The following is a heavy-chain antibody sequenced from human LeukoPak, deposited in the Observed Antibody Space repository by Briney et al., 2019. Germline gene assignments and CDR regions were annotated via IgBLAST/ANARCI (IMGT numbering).Heavy chain of an antibody. CDR1: GGSISSYY. CDR3: ARRPITIFGVAAEYNWFDP. V-gene: IGHV4-59*12. J-gene: IGHJ5*02. D-gene: IGHD3-3*01. Sequence: PSETLSLTSTVSGGSISSYYWSWIRQPPGKGLEWIGYINYSGSTNYNPSLKSRVTISVDTSKNQFSLKLSSVTAADTAVYYCARRPITIFGVAAEYNWFDPWGQGTLVTVSS. CDR2: INYSGST.